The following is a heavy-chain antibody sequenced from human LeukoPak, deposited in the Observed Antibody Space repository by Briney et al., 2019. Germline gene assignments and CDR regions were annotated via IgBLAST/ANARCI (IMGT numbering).Heavy chain of an antibody. CDR2: ISGSGGST. CDR1: GFTFSGYA. V-gene: IGHV3-23*01. J-gene: IGHJ3*02. D-gene: IGHD6-13*01. Sequence: GGSLRLSCAASGFTFSGYAMSWVRQAPGKGLEWVSAISGSGGSTYYADSVKGRFTISRDNSKNTLYLQMNSLRAEDTAVYYCAEDWGSSSGHDAFDIWGQGTMVTVSS. CDR3: AEDWGSSSGHDAFDI.